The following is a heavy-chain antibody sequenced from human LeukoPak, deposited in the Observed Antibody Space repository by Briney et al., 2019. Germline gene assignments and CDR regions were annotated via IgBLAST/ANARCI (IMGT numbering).Heavy chain of an antibody. CDR3: ARVGPTRAFDY. J-gene: IGHJ4*02. CDR2: IYSGGST. CDR1: GFIVSSNY. Sequence: PGGSLRLSCAASGFIVSSNYMSWVRQAPGKGLEWVSVIYSGGSTYYADSVKGRFTISRDNAKNSLYLQMNSLRAEDTAVYYCARVGPTRAFDYWGQGTLVTVSS. V-gene: IGHV3-53*01.